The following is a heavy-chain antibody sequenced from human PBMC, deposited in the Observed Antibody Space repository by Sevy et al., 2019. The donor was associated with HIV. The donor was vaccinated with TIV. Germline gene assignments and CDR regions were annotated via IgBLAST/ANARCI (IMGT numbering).Heavy chain of an antibody. J-gene: IGHJ4*02. CDR2: ISYDGRDQ. CDR1: GFTFSRSA. D-gene: IGHD6-19*01. V-gene: IGHV3-30*04. CDR3: AKDGGIAWSDFDY. Sequence: GGSLRLSCAASGFTFSRSAMHWVRQAPGKGLEWVAVISYDGRDQYYADSVRGRFSISRDNSKNAIHAQMTSLRVEDTAIYYCAKDGGIAWSDFDYWGQGTLVTVSS.